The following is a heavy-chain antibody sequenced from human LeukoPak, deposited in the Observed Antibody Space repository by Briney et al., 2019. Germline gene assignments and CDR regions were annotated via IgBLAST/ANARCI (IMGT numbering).Heavy chain of an antibody. D-gene: IGHD3-10*01. V-gene: IGHV4-59*01. Sequence: PSETLSLTCTVSGGSISSYYWSWIRQPPGKGLEWIGYIYYSGSTNYNPSLKSRVTISVDTSKNQFSLKLSSVTAADTAVYYCARDYYGSGTDPFDIWGQGTMVTVSS. CDR3: ARDYYGSGTDPFDI. CDR1: GGSISSYY. CDR2: IYYSGST. J-gene: IGHJ3*02.